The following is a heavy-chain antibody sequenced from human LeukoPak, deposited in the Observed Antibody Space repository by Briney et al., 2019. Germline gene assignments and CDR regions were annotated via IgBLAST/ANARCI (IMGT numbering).Heavy chain of an antibody. V-gene: IGHV3-49*04. CDR3: TRPVAGYYFEY. D-gene: IGHD6-19*01. CDR2: IRSKAYGGTT. Sequence: GRSLRLSCTPSGFTFGDYAMSWVRQAPGKGLEWLGFIRSKAYGGTTDYAASVKGRITISRDDSKSILYLQMNGLKTEDTAVYYCTRPVAGYYFEYWGQGTLVTVSS. J-gene: IGHJ4*02. CDR1: GFTFGDYA.